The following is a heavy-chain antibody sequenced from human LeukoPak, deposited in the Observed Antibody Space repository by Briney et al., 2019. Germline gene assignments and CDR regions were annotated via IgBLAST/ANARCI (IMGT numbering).Heavy chain of an antibody. V-gene: IGHV3-23*01. CDR2: ISGSGGNT. D-gene: IGHD6-19*01. Sequence: GGSLRLSCVASGFTFSSYAMSWVRQAPGKGLEWVSAISGSGGNTYYADSVKGRFTISRDNSKNTLYLQMDSLRAEDTAVYYCATQEGYDSGWYYFDYWGQGTLVTVSS. CDR3: ATQEGYDSGWYYFDY. J-gene: IGHJ4*02. CDR1: GFTFSSYA.